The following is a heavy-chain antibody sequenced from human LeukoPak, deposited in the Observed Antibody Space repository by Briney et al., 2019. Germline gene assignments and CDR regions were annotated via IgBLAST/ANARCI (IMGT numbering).Heavy chain of an antibody. CDR1: GYTFTGYY. V-gene: IGHV1-2*02. J-gene: IGHJ6*03. Sequence: ASVKVSCKASGYTFTGYYMHWVRQAPGQGLEWMGWINPNSGGTNYAQKFQGRVTMTRDTSISTAYMELSRLRSDDTAVYYCARSREGTTKYYYYYYMDVWGTGTTVTTSS. CDR2: INPNSGGT. CDR3: ARSREGTTKYYYYYYMDV. D-gene: IGHD4-17*01.